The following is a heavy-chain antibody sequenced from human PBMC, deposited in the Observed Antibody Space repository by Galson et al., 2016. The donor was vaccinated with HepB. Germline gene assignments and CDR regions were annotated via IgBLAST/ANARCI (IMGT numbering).Heavy chain of an antibody. V-gene: IGHV3-53*05. CDR3: AKGRSGGNPFFFYAMDV. Sequence: SLRLSCAASGFTVSSNCMSWVRQAPGKGLEWVSLIYSGGTTFYADSVKGRFTISRDNAKNSLYLQMNSLRAEDTALYYCAKGRSGGNPFFFYAMDVWGQGTTVTVSS. CDR2: IYSGGTT. CDR1: GFTVSSNC. D-gene: IGHD4-23*01. J-gene: IGHJ6*02.